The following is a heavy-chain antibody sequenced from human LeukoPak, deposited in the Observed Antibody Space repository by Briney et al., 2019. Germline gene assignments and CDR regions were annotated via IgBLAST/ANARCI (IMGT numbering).Heavy chain of an antibody. CDR3: AKAPKQQWPTPDPNAFDI. CDR2: IKQDGSEK. V-gene: IGHV3-7*01. Sequence: PGGSLRLSCAASGFTFSSYWMSWVRQAPGKGLEWVANIKQDGSEKYYVDSVKGRFTISRDNAKNSLYLQMNSLRAEVTAVYYCAKAPKQQWPTPDPNAFDIWGQGTMVTVSS. D-gene: IGHD6-19*01. J-gene: IGHJ3*02. CDR1: GFTFSSYW.